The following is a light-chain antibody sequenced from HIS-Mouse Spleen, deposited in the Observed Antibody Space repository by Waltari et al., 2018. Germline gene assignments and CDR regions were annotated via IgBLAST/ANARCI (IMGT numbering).Light chain of an antibody. CDR1: ALPKQY. CDR2: KDS. CDR3: YSTDSSGNHRV. J-gene: IGLJ2*01. V-gene: IGLV3-25*02. Sequence: SYELTQPPSVSVSPGQTARITCSGDALPKQYAYWYQQKPGQAPGLVIYKDSERPSGIPERFSGSSSGTTVTLTISGAQVEDEADYYCYSTDSSGNHRVFGGGTKLTVL.